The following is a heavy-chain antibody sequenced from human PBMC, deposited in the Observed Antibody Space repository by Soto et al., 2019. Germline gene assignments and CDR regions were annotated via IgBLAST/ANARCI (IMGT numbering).Heavy chain of an antibody. Sequence: QVQLVQSGAEVKKPGSSVKVSCKASGGTFSSYTISWVRQAPGQGLEWMGRIIPILGIANYAQKFQGRVTITADKSTSTAYMELSSLRSEDTAVYYCARDRGGGSARDYRYFDLWGRGTLVTVSS. D-gene: IGHD2-15*01. CDR1: GGTFSSYT. CDR3: ARDRGGGSARDYRYFDL. CDR2: IIPILGIA. V-gene: IGHV1-69*08. J-gene: IGHJ2*01.